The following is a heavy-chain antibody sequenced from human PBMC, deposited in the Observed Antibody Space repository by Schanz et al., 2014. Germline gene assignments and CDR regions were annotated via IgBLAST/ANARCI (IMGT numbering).Heavy chain of an antibody. V-gene: IGHV3-11*01. J-gene: IGHJ4*02. CDR3: ARGLIAAAGGAFDY. CDR2: IGNGGVTI. D-gene: IGHD6-13*01. Sequence: VQLVESGGGLVQPGGSLRLSCTASGFPFSDYFMAWIRQPPGRGLEWVSYIGNGGVTIYYADSVKGRFTMSRDNSKNTLYLQMNSLRAGDAAVYYCARGLIAAAGGAFDYWGQGTLVAVSA. CDR1: GFPFSDYF.